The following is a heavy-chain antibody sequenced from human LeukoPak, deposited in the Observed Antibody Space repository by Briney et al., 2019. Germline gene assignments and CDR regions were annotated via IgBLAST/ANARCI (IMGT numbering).Heavy chain of an antibody. V-gene: IGHV3-7*01. J-gene: IGHJ5*02. Sequence: GGSLRLSCAASGFTFSSYWMSWARQAPGKGLEWVANIKQDGSEKYYVDSVKGRFTISRDNAKNTLNLQMNSLRAEDTAVYYCARDLGQYYDTSDNWFDPWGQGTLVTVSS. CDR3: ARDLGQYYDTSDNWFDP. CDR2: IKQDGSEK. D-gene: IGHD3-22*01. CDR1: GFTFSSYW.